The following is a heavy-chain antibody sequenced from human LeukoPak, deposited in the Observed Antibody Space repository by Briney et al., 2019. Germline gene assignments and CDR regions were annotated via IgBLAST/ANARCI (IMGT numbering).Heavy chain of an antibody. CDR3: AKDSFYDSSGPSSDLDY. J-gene: IGHJ4*02. V-gene: IGHV3-30*02. Sequence: PGGSLRLTCAASGFTFSSYGMHWVRQAPGKGPEWLAFKRYDGSNKYYADSVKGRFTISRDNSKNTLYLQMNSLRAEDTAVYYCAKDSFYDSSGPSSDLDYWGQGTLVTVSS. CDR2: KRYDGSNK. CDR1: GFTFSSYG. D-gene: IGHD3-22*01.